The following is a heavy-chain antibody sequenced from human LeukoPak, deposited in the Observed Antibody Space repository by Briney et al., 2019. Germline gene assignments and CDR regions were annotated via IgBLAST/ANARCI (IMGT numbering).Heavy chain of an antibody. D-gene: IGHD3-3*01. V-gene: IGHV4-4*02. CDR2: IYHGGST. Sequence: PGGSLRLSCAASGSTFSSYPMHWVRQPPGKGLEWIGEIYHGGSTNYNPSLKSRVTISIDKPNNQFSLRLSSVTAADTAVYYCARGLNYDLNPWGQGTLVTVSS. CDR3: ARGLNYDLNP. CDR1: GSTFSSYP. J-gene: IGHJ5*02.